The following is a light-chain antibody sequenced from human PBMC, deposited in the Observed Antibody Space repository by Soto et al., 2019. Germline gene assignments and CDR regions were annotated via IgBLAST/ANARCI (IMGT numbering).Light chain of an antibody. Sequence: DIVMTQCPDSLAVSLGYRSTINCNSSQSVLYSSNNKNYLAWYQQKPGQPPKLLIYWASTRESGVPDRFSGSGSGTDFTLTINSLQAEDVAVYYCQQHYITPITFGQGTRLEIK. CDR2: WAS. V-gene: IGKV4-1*01. CDR1: QSVLYSSNNKNY. J-gene: IGKJ5*01. CDR3: QQHYITPIT.